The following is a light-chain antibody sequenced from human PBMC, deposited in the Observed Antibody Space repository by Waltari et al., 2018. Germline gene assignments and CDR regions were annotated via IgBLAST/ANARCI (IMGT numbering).Light chain of an antibody. J-gene: IGLJ1*01. Sequence: QSALTQPRSVSGSPGQSVTISCTGTSSDVGSYLYVSWYQQRPGKAPKLLIYDVSYRPSGVPDRFSGSQSGNTAALSSSGLQAEDKAEYYCCSYADKNTYLFGTGTQVTV. V-gene: IGLV2-11*01. CDR2: DVS. CDR3: CSYADKNTYL. CDR1: SSDVGSYLY.